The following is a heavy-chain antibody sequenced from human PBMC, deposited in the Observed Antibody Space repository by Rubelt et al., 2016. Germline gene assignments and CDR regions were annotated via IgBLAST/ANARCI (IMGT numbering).Heavy chain of an antibody. Sequence: QLQLQESGPGLVKPSETLSLTCTVSGGSISSSSYYWGWIRQPPGKGLEWIGSIYYSGSTYYNPSLKSRVTISVYTSKSQFSLKLSSVTAADTAVYYCARHEVEVTAEFDYWGQGTLVTVSS. J-gene: IGHJ4*02. D-gene: IGHD2-21*02. V-gene: IGHV4-39*01. CDR2: IYYSGST. CDR3: ARHEVEVTAEFDY. CDR1: GGSISSSSYY.